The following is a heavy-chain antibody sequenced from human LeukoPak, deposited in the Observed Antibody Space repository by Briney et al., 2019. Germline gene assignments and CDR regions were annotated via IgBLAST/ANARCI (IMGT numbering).Heavy chain of an antibody. Sequence: ASVKVSCKASGYTFTGDYMHWVRQAPGQGLEWMGWINTNTGNPTYAQGFTGRFVFSLDTSVSTAYLQISSLKAEDTAVYYCARDPSEGRDDYWGQGTLVTVSS. CDR1: GYTFTGDY. CDR3: ARDPSEGRDDY. CDR2: INTNTGNP. V-gene: IGHV7-4-1*02. J-gene: IGHJ4*02.